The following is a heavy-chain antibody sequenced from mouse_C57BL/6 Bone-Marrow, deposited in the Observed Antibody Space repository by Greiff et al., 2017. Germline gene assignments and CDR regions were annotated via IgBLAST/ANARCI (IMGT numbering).Heavy chain of an antibody. J-gene: IGHJ3*01. CDR2: ISDGGSYT. CDR1: GFTFSSYA. V-gene: IGHV5-4*01. Sequence: EVKVVESGGGLVKPGGSLKLSCAASGFTFSSYAMSWVRQTPEKRLEWVATISDGGSYTYYPDKVKGRFTISRDNAKNNLYLQMRHLKSEDTAMYYCARDGGPSTMVTPFAYWGQGTLVTVSA. D-gene: IGHD2-2*01. CDR3: ARDGGPSTMVTPFAY.